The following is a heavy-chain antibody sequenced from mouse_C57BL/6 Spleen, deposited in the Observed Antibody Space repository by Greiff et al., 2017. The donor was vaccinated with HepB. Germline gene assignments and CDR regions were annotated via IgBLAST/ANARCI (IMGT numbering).Heavy chain of an antibody. J-gene: IGHJ3*01. D-gene: IGHD2-1*01. CDR2: IYPGDGDT. CDR3: ALWYLWFAY. CDR1: GYAFSSSW. V-gene: IGHV1-82*01. Sequence: QVQLQQSGPELVKPGASVKISCKASGYAFSSSWMNWVKQRPGKGLEWIGRIYPGDGDTNYNGKFKGKATLTADKSSSTAYMQLSSLTSEDSAVYFCALWYLWFAYWGQGTLVTVSA.